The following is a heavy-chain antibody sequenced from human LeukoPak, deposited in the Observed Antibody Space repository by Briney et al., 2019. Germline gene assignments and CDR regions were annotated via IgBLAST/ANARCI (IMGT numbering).Heavy chain of an antibody. D-gene: IGHD3-10*01. V-gene: IGHV3-30*02. Sequence: GGSLRLSCAASGFTFSSYGTHWVRQAPGKGLEWVAFIRYDGSNKYYADSVKGRFTISRDNSKNTLYLQMNSLRAEDTAVYYCAKDPRPAGSYFDYWGQGTLVTVSS. CDR3: AKDPRPAGSYFDY. CDR2: IRYDGSNK. J-gene: IGHJ4*02. CDR1: GFTFSSYG.